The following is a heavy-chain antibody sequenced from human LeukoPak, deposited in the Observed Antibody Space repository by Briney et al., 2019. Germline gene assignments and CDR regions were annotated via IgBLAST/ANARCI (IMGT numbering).Heavy chain of an antibody. J-gene: IGHJ5*02. D-gene: IGHD3-10*01. Sequence: PSETLSLTCTVSGGSISSSSYYWGWIRQPPGKGLEWIGSIYYSGSTYYNPSLKSRVTISVDTSKNQFSLKLSSVTAADTAVYYCARLHITLVVRGGGWFDPWGQGTLVTVSS. CDR1: GGSISSSSYY. V-gene: IGHV4-39*01. CDR3: ARLHITLVVRGGGWFDP. CDR2: IYYSGST.